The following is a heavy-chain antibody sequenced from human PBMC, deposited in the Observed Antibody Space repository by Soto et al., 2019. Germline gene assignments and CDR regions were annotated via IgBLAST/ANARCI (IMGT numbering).Heavy chain of an antibody. V-gene: IGHV3-23*01. CDR3: AKDNMITFGGVIVISYFDY. J-gene: IGHJ4*02. CDR1: GFTFSSYA. D-gene: IGHD3-16*02. Sequence: GGSLRLSCAASGFTFSSYAMSWVRQAPGKGLEWVSAISGSGGSTYYADSVKGRFTISRDNSKNTLYLQMNSLRAEDTAVYYCAKDNMITFGGVIVISYFDYWGQGTLVTVSS. CDR2: ISGSGGST.